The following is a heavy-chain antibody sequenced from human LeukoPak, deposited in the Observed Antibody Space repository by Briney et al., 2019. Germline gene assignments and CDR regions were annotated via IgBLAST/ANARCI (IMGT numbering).Heavy chain of an antibody. J-gene: IGHJ3*02. CDR2: INPNSGGT. V-gene: IGHV1-2*02. CDR1: GYTFTGYY. Sequence: ASVKVSCKASGYTFTGYYMHWVRQAPGQGLEWMGWINPNSGGTNYAQKFQGRVTMTRDTSISTAYMELSRLRSDDTAVYYCARVKGAKSGYDSAFDIWGQGTMVIVSS. D-gene: IGHD5-12*01. CDR3: ARVKGAKSGYDSAFDI.